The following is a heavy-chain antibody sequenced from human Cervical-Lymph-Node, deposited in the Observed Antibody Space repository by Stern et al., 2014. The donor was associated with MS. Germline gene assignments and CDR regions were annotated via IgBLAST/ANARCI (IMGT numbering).Heavy chain of an antibody. V-gene: IGHV3-23*04. CDR2: VSGGGGST. D-gene: IGHD6-6*01. CDR1: GFTFSTSA. CDR3: VKGSAAARPYYFDY. J-gene: IGHJ4*02. Sequence: EVQLVESGGGLVQTGGSLRLSCAASGFTFSTSALSWVRPAPGKGLEWISAVSGGGGSTYYADSVQGRFTISRDNSMNTLFLQMNNLRAEDTAMYFCVKGSAAARPYYFDYWGQGTLVTVSS.